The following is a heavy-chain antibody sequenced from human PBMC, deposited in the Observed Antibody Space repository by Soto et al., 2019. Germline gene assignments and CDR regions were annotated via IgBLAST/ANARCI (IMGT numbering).Heavy chain of an antibody. Sequence: EVQLLESGGGLVQPGGSLRLSCAASGFTFSSYAMSWVRQAPGKGLEWVSAISGSGGSTYSADSVKGRFTISRDNSKNTLYQQMNSLRAEDTAVYYCASCIGAVGYLKPEFDYWFVGVTAACDLKAEFDYWGQGALVTVSS. CDR3: ASCIGAVGYLKPEFDYWFVGVTAACDLKAEFDY. J-gene: IGHJ4*02. CDR1: GFTFSSYA. CDR2: ISGSGGST. V-gene: IGHV3-23*01. D-gene: IGHD6-13*01.